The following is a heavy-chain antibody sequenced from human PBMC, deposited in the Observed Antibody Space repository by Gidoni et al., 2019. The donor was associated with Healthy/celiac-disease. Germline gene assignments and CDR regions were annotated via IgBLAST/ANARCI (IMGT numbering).Heavy chain of an antibody. J-gene: IGHJ2*01. Sequence: EVQLVESGGGLVQPGGSLRLSFAASGFPFSSYWLGWVHQAQGKGLEWVANIKQDGSEKYYVDSVKGRFTISRDNAKNSLYLQMNSLRAEDTAVYYCARGGYDILTGYPHWYFDLWGRGTLVTVSS. CDR2: IKQDGSEK. V-gene: IGHV3-7*03. D-gene: IGHD3-9*01. CDR3: ARGGYDILTGYPHWYFDL. CDR1: GFPFSSYW.